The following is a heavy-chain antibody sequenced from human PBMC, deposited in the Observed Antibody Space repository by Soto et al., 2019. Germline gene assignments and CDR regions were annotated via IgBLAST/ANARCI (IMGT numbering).Heavy chain of an antibody. CDR2: ITGGGGAT. D-gene: IGHD5-12*01. V-gene: IGHV3-23*01. CDR3: AKGYSGYEYCVEQ. Sequence: EVQLLESGGGLVQPGGSLRLSCAASGFTFSNYVMSWVRQAPGKGLEWVLSITGGGGATFYADSVKGRFTISRDNSKNTRYLQMNSLRAEDTAVYYCAKGYSGYEYCVEQWGQGTLVTVSS. J-gene: IGHJ4*02. CDR1: GFTFSNYV.